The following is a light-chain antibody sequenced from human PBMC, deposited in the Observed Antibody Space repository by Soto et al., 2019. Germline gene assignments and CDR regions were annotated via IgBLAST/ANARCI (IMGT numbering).Light chain of an antibody. Sequence: QSVLTQPPSVSGAPGQRVTISCTGSSSNIGAHYDVHWYQHVPGTAPKLLIYANDNRPSGVSDRFSGSKSGTSASLAITGLQAEDEADYYCQSYDSSLSGFWVFGGGTKLTVL. V-gene: IGLV1-40*01. CDR3: QSYDSSLSGFWV. CDR2: AND. J-gene: IGLJ3*02. CDR1: SSNIGAHYD.